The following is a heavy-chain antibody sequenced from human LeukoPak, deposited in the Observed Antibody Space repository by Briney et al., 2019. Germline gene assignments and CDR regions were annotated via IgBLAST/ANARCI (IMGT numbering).Heavy chain of an antibody. V-gene: IGHV3-33*01. Sequence: GGSLRLSCAASGFTFSSYGMHWVRQAPGKGLEWVAVIWYDGSNKYYADSVKGRFTISRDNSKNTLYLQMNSLRAEDTAVYYCARDPPQYGSGSYPGYWGQGTLVTVSS. CDR2: IWYDGSNK. CDR1: GFTFSSYG. D-gene: IGHD3-10*01. CDR3: ARDPPQYGSGSYPGY. J-gene: IGHJ4*02.